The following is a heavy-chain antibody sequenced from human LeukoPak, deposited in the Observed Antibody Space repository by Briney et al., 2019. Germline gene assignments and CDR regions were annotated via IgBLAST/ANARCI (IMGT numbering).Heavy chain of an antibody. CDR3: VREAEYCASVCLKSNWFDP. J-gene: IGHJ5*02. CDR2: ISNGKT. Sequence: GGSLRLSCAASGFPFSSHAMSWVRQPPGKGLEWVSAISNGKTYYADSVRGRFTISRDDSKNTVYLQMNSLRDEDTALYYCVREAEYCASVCLKSNWFDPWGQGTLVTVSS. CDR1: GFPFSSHA. V-gene: IGHV3-23*01. D-gene: IGHD2-21*02.